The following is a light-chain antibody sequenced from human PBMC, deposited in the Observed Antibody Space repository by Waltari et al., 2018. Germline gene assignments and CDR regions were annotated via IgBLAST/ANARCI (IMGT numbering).Light chain of an antibody. Sequence: QSVLTQPPSVSGATGQRVTISCTGSSSNTGAEYYVHWDQQLPGTAPKLLIYGNNNRPSGVPDRFSGSKSGTSASLAITGLQAEDEADYFCQSYDSSLSDSYVFGTGTKVTVL. CDR2: GNN. CDR3: QSYDSSLSDSYV. J-gene: IGLJ1*01. V-gene: IGLV1-40*01. CDR1: SSNTGAEYY.